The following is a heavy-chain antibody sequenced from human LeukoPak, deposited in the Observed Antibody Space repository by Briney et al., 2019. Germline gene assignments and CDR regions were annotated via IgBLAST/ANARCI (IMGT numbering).Heavy chain of an antibody. J-gene: IGHJ4*02. CDR3: AREGYYGSGSPPSLYFDY. CDR2: TSSDLNVK. V-gene: IGHV3-30-3*01. D-gene: IGHD3-10*01. Sequence: GGSLRLSCAASGFTFRNYVIHWVRQAPGKGLEWVAVTSSDLNVKLYADSVKGRFTISRDNSRSTLYLQMNSLRPEDTAIYYCAREGYYGSGSPPSLYFDYWGQGTLSPSPQ. CDR1: GFTFRNYV.